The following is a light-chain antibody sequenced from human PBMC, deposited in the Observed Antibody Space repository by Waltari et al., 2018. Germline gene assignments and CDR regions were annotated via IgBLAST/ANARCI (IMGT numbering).Light chain of an antibody. CDR2: HDN. CDR1: KLGAKH. J-gene: IGLJ2*01. Sequence: SYELTQSPSVSVSPGQTASITCSGDKLGAKHVSWYQLRPGQSPLLVISHDNKRPSGIPERFSGSNSGNTATLTISGTQSEDEADYFCQTWATGIPHVVFGGGTKLTVL. CDR3: QTWATGIPHVV. V-gene: IGLV3-1*01.